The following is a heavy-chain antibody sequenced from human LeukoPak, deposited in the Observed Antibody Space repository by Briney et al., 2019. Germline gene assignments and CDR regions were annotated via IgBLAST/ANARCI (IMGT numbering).Heavy chain of an antibody. V-gene: IGHV3-74*01. CDR2: ITNDGSST. J-gene: IGHJ4*02. CDR1: GLTFSSHW. CDR3: ARGGVASLDY. Sequence: GGSLRLSCAASGLTFSSHWMHWVRQAPGKGLVWVSRITNDGSSTTYADSVKGRFTISRDNAKNMLYLQVNSLRAEDTAVYYCARGGVASLDYWGQGTLVTVSS. D-gene: IGHD3-3*01.